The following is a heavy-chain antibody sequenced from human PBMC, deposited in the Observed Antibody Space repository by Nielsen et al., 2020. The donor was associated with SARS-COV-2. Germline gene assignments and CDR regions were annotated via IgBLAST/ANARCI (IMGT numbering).Heavy chain of an antibody. CDR1: GGSISSGGYF. Sequence: SETLSLTCTVSGGSISSGGYFWSWIRQHPGKGLEWIGYIYNNGSTYYNPSLKSRVTISVDTSNNQFSLKLTSVTAADTAVYFCAREFPEDYDYVWGSYRVDHWGQGTLVTVSS. CDR2: IYNNGST. J-gene: IGHJ4*02. D-gene: IGHD3-16*02. V-gene: IGHV4-31*03. CDR3: AREFPEDYDYVWGSYRVDH.